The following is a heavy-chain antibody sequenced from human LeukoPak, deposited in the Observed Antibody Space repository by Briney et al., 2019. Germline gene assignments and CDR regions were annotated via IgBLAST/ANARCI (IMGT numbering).Heavy chain of an antibody. CDR1: GYSFTNYW. D-gene: IGHD6-6*01. Sequence: GESLKISCKGSGYSFTNYWIGWVRQMPGKGLERMGIIYPGDSDTRYSPSFQGQVTISADKSISTAYLQWSSLKASDTAMYYCARRSLHTNSFWFDPWGQGTLVTVSS. J-gene: IGHJ5*02. V-gene: IGHV5-51*01. CDR2: IYPGDSDT. CDR3: ARRSLHTNSFWFDP.